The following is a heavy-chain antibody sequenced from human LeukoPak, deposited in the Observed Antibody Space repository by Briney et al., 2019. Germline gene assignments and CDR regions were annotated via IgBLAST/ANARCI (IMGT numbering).Heavy chain of an antibody. CDR2: VYTSGST. J-gene: IGHJ6*02. CDR1: GGSLSCYY. CDR3: ARVVVGQTYYYYYYGMDV. V-gene: IGHV4-4*07. Sequence: KASGTLFLPCPGSGGSLSCYYWGWIREPAREGPEGVGGVYTSGSTNYNPSLKSRVTMSVDTSKNQFSLKLSSVTAADTAVYYCARVVVGQTYYYYYYGMDVWGQGTTVTVSS. D-gene: IGHD2-15*01.